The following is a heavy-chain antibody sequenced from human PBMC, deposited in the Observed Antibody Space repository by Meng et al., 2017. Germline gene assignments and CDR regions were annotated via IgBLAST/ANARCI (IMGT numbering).Heavy chain of an antibody. J-gene: IGHJ4*02. CDR1: GGSISSRNW. Sequence: QVQLQESGPELVKPSGTLSLTCAVSGGSISSRNWWSWVRQPPGKGLEWIGEIYHSGSTNYNPSLKSRVTISVDKSKNQFSLKLSSVTAADTAVYYCARDSIPAYYYDSSGYGYWGQGTLVTVSS. V-gene: IGHV4-4*02. CDR2: IYHSGST. CDR3: ARDSIPAYYYDSSGYGY. D-gene: IGHD3-22*01.